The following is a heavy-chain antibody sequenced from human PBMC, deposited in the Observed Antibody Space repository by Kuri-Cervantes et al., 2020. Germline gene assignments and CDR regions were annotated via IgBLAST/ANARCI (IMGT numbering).Heavy chain of an antibody. CDR2: IPYDGSNK. V-gene: IGHV3-30*18. J-gene: IGHJ4*02. CDR3: AKVSTAGY. CDR1: GFTFSSYG. Sequence: GESLKISCAASGFTFSSYGMHWVRQAPGKGLEWVAVIPYDGSNKYYADSVKGRFTISRDNSKNTLYLQMNSLRAEDTAVYYCAKVSTAGYWGQGTLVTVSS.